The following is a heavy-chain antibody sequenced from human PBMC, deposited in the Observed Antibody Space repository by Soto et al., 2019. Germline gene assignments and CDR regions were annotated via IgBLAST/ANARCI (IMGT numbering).Heavy chain of an antibody. CDR1: GGSISSSSYY. CDR2: IYYSGST. J-gene: IGHJ4*02. CDR3: ARHRDFWSGYFGY. V-gene: IGHV4-39*01. D-gene: IGHD3-3*01. Sequence: QLQLQESGPGLVKPSETLSLTCTVSGGSISSSSYYWGWIRQPPGKGLEWIGSIYYSGSTYYNPSLKSRVTISVDTSKNQFSLKLSSVTAADTAVYYCARHRDFWSGYFGYWGQGTLVTVSS.